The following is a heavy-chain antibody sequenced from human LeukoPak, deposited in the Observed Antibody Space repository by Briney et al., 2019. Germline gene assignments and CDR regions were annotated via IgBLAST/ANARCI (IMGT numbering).Heavy chain of an antibody. Sequence: GSLRLSCAASGFTFSSYSMNWVRQAPGKGLEWIGEINHSGSTNYNPSLKSRVTISVDTSKNQFSLKLSSVAAADTAVYYCARSSRFDPWGQGTLVTVSS. CDR3: ARSSRFDP. J-gene: IGHJ5*02. CDR2: INHSGST. D-gene: IGHD2-15*01. CDR1: GFTFSSYS. V-gene: IGHV4-34*01.